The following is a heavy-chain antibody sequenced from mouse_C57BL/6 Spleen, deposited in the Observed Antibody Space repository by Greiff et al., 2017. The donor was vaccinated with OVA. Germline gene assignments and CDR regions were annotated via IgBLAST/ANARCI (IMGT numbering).Heavy chain of an antibody. CDR3: ARGSYYSNYVFYAMDY. CDR1: GYAFSSYW. V-gene: IGHV1-80*01. Sequence: QVQLKQSGAELVKPGASVKISCKASGYAFSSYWMNWVKQRPGKGLEWIGQIYPGDGDTNYNGKFKGKATLTADKSSSTAYMQLSSLTSEDSAVYFCARGSYYSNYVFYAMDYWGQGTSVTVSS. D-gene: IGHD2-5*01. CDR2: IYPGDGDT. J-gene: IGHJ4*01.